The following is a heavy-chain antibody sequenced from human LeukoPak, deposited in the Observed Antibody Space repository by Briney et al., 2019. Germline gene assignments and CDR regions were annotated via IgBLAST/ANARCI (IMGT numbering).Heavy chain of an antibody. CDR3: AREGYYYGSGSSPFGY. Sequence: ETLSLTCAVYGGSFSGYYWSWIRQPPGKGLEWVANVKQDGSEKKYVDSVKGRLTISRDNAKNSLYLQVNSLRAEDTAVYYCAREGYYYGSGSSPFGYWGQGTLVTVSS. D-gene: IGHD3-10*01. CDR2: VKQDGSEK. V-gene: IGHV3-7*01. CDR1: GGSFSGYY. J-gene: IGHJ4*02.